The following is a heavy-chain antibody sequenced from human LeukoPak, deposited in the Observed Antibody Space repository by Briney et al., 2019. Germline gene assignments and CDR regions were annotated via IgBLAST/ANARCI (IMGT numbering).Heavy chain of an antibody. CDR1: GGSISSGDYY. Sequence: SETLSLTCTVSGGSISSGDYYWSWIRQPRGKGLEWIGYIYYSGSTYYNPSLKSRVTISVDTSKNQFSLKLSSVTAADTAVYYCASRNSGSYSQLDYWGQGTLVTVSS. V-gene: IGHV4-30-4*08. D-gene: IGHD3-10*01. J-gene: IGHJ4*02. CDR3: ASRNSGSYSQLDY. CDR2: IYYSGST.